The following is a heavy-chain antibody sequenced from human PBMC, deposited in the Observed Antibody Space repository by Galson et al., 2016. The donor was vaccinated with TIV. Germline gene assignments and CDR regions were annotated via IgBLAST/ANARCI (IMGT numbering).Heavy chain of an antibody. CDR1: GASIRDGDSF. CDR3: SRKAGNYYYAMDV. J-gene: IGHJ6*02. V-gene: IGHV4-30-4*01. CDR2: IYYSGST. Sequence: TLYLTCTVSGASIRDGDSFWSWIRQPPGNGLEWIGYIYYSGSTFYNPSLKSRITISLDTSKTQFSLKVTSVTAADTAVYYCSRKAGNYYYAMDVRGQGTKVTVSS.